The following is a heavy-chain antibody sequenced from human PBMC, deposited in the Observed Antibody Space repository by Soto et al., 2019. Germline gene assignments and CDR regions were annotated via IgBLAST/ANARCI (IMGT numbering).Heavy chain of an antibody. CDR2: ISYDGSNK. CDR3: ARDSTGTTWYYYYYGMDV. D-gene: IGHD1-1*01. J-gene: IGHJ6*02. Sequence: LRLSCATSGFTFSSYASHSGRQAPGKGLEWVAVISYDGSNKYYADSVKGRFTISRDNSKNTLYLQMNSLRAEDTAVYYCARDSTGTTWYYYYYGMDVWGQGTTVTVSS. CDR1: GFTFSSYA. V-gene: IGHV3-30-3*01.